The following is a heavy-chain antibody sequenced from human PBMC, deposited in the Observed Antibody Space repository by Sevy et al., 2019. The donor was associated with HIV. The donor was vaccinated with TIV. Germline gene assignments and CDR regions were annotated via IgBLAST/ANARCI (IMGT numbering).Heavy chain of an antibody. CDR1: GFTVSSNF. CDR3: ARDLRVATASGGMDV. V-gene: IGHV3-53*01. D-gene: IGHD6-13*01. J-gene: IGHJ6*02. CDR2: IYSGGDT. Sequence: GGSLRLSCVAYGFTVSSNFMTWVRQAPGKGLGWVSIIYSGGDTYYADSVKGRFTISRDNSKNTLYLQMNNLRAEDTAVYYCARDLRVATASGGMDVWGQGTTVTVSS.